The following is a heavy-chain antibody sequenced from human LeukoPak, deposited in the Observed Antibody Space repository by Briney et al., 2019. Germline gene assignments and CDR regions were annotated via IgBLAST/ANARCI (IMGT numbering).Heavy chain of an antibody. V-gene: IGHV3-9*01. CDR2: INWNGRAV. Sequence: PGGSLRLSCAASGFTFTDYSMHWVRQVPGKGLEWVSTINWNGRAVGYADSVRGRFTISRDNAKNSVFLQMNSLRDEDTAFYYCAKDRGYSNNVIFHYWGPGTLVTVSS. J-gene: IGHJ4*02. CDR1: GFTFTDYS. D-gene: IGHD5-12*01. CDR3: AKDRGYSNNVIFHY.